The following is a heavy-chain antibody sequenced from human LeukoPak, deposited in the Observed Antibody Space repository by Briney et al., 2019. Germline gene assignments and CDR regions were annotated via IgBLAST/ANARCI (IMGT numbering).Heavy chain of an antibody. V-gene: IGHV1-69*13. J-gene: IGHJ6*02. Sequence: ASVKVSCKASGGTFSSYGISWVRQAPGQGLEWMGGIIPIFGTANYAQKFQGRVTITADGSTSTAYMELSSLRSEDTAVYYCARGSMFRSYYYGMDVWGQGTTVTVSS. CDR3: ARGSMFRSYYYGMDV. CDR2: IIPIFGTA. D-gene: IGHD3-10*02. CDR1: GGTFSSYG.